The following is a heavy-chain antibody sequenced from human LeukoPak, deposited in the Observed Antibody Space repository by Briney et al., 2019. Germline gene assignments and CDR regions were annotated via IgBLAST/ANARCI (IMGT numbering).Heavy chain of an antibody. D-gene: IGHD3-3*01. V-gene: IGHV1-2*02. CDR2: INPNSGGT. CDR3: ATTPPPYDFWSGLTRGNAFDI. CDR1: GGTFSSYA. Sequence: ASVKVSCKASGGTFSSYAISWVRQAPGQGLEWMGWINPNSGGTNYAQKFQGRVTMTRDTSISTAYMELSRLRSDDTAVYYCATTPPPYDFWSGLTRGNAFDIWGQGTMVTVSS. J-gene: IGHJ3*02.